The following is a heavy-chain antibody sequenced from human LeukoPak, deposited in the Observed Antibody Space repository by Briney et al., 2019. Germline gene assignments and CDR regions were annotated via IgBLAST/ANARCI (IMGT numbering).Heavy chain of an antibody. CDR2: ISSSADEK. CDR1: GFTFSTSG. J-gene: IGHJ3*02. Sequence: GGSLRLSCAASGFTFSTSGMSWVRQAPVKGLEWVSSISSSADEKYYADSVKGRFTISRDNSKNTLSLQIDNLRAEDTAVYYCTKDASIWGQGTMVTVSS. V-gene: IGHV3-23*01. CDR3: TKDASI.